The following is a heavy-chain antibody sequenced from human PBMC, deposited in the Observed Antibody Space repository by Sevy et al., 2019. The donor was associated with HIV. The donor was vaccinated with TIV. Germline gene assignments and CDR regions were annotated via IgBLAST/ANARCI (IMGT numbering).Heavy chain of an antibody. D-gene: IGHD2-2*01. CDR1: GFTFRRYW. CDR3: ARDCSSTSCLWGLDV. CDR2: IKVDGSEP. Sequence: GGSLRLSCAVSGFTFRRYWMSWVRQAPGKGLEWVAHIKVDGSEPYHVDSVKGRFTISRDNAKNSLFLQMNSLRVEDTAVYYCARDCSSTSCLWGLDVWGQGTAVTVSS. V-gene: IGHV3-7*03. J-gene: IGHJ6*02.